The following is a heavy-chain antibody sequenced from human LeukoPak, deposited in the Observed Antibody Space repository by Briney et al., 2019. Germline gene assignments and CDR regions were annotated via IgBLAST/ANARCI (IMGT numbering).Heavy chain of an antibody. CDR2: IYTSGST. CDR1: GGSISSYY. V-gene: IGHV4-4*07. J-gene: IGHJ4*02. CDR3: ARDRYYYDSSGYYYFQDY. Sequence: SETLSLTCTVSGGSISSYYWSWIRQPAGKGLEWIGRIYTSGSTNYNPSLKSRVTMSVDASKNQFSLKLSSVTAADTAVYYCARDRYYYDSSGYYYFQDYWGQGTLVTVSS. D-gene: IGHD3-22*01.